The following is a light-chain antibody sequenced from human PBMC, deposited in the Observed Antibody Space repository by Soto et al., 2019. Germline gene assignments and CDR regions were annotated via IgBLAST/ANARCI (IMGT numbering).Light chain of an antibody. Sequence: AIQMTQSPSSLSASVGDRVTITCRASHGIRNDLGWYQQKPGKAPKLLIYAASSLQSGVPSRFSGSGSGTDLTLTISSLQPEDFATYYCLQDYNYPRTFGQGTKVEIK. CDR1: HGIRND. CDR2: AAS. CDR3: LQDYNYPRT. J-gene: IGKJ1*01. V-gene: IGKV1-6*01.